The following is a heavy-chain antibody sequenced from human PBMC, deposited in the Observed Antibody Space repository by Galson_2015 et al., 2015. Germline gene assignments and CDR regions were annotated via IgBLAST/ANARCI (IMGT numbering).Heavy chain of an antibody. Sequence: SPRLPCAASGVAFATHTLNWVPPAPGEGLEWLSGITGSGDRTEYAGSVKGRFTISRDNSKNTLYLEMNSLTADDTALYYCARGGPHLDMIHDYWGQGTLVTVSS. CDR1: GVAFATHT. V-gene: IGHV3-23*01. D-gene: IGHD3-16*01. CDR3: ARGGPHLDMIHDY. CDR2: ITGSGDRT. J-gene: IGHJ4*02.